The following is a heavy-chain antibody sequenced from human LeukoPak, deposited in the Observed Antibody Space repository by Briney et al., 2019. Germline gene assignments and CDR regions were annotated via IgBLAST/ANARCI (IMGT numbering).Heavy chain of an antibody. J-gene: IGHJ4*02. CDR3: ARGGWYGRYFDY. CDR1: GGSISSYY. CDR2: IYYSGST. D-gene: IGHD6-19*01. Sequence: PSETPSLTCTVSGGSISSYYWSWIRQPPGKGLVWIGYIYYSGSTNYNPSLKSRVTISVDTSKNQFSLKLSSVTAADTAVYYCARGGWYGRYFDYWGQGTLVTVSS. V-gene: IGHV4-59*08.